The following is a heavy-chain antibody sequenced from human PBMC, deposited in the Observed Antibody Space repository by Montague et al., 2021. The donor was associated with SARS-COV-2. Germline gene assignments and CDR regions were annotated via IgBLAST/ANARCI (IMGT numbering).Heavy chain of an antibody. Sequence: SETLSLTCAVYGGSSSGYYWSWIRQPPGKGLEWIGEINRSGSTNYNPSLKSRVTISVDTSKNQFSLKLSSVTAADTAVYYCARVRSYSSGNSLGMDVWGQGTTVTVSS. CDR3: ARVRSYSSGNSLGMDV. D-gene: IGHD3-10*01. CDR1: GGSSSGYY. J-gene: IGHJ6*02. V-gene: IGHV4-34*01. CDR2: INRSGST.